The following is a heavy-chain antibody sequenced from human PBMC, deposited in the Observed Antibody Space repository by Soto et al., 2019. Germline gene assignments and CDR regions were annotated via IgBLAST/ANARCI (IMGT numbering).Heavy chain of an antibody. V-gene: IGHV5-10-1*01. J-gene: IGHJ4*02. Sequence: GESLKISCXGSGYSFTSYWISWVRQMPGKGLEWMGRIDPSDSYTNYSPSFQGHVTISADKSISTAYLQWSSLKASDTAMYYCAKTYYYDSSGYYFDYWGQGTLVTVSS. D-gene: IGHD3-22*01. CDR1: GYSFTSYW. CDR3: AKTYYYDSSGYYFDY. CDR2: IDPSDSYT.